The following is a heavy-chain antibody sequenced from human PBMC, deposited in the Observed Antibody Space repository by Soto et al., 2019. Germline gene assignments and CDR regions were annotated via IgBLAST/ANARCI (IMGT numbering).Heavy chain of an antibody. V-gene: IGHV4-30-2*01. J-gene: IGHJ5*02. D-gene: IGHD2-15*01. CDR2: IYNSGST. CDR1: GGSISSGDYS. CDR3: ARVVVAAKGGWFDP. Sequence: QLQLQESGSGLVKPSQTLSLTCAVSGGSISSGDYSWSWIRQPPGKGLEWIGYIYNSGSTHYNPSLNSRITISVDRANNPFSLKLTSVTAADTAVYYCARVVVAAKGGWFDPWGQGTLVTVSS.